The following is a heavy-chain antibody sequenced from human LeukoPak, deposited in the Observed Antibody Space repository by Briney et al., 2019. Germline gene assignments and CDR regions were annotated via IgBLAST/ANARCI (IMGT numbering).Heavy chain of an antibody. J-gene: IGHJ4*02. CDR2: IYADGSST. Sequence: GASLRLSCGASGFTFSSYWMHWVRQAPGQGLVWISRIYADGSSTTYADSVKGRFTISRDNAKTTLYLQMNSLRAEDTAVYYCARGLPPDYWGQGTLVTVSS. CDR3: ARGLPPDY. CDR1: GFTFSSYW. V-gene: IGHV3-74*01.